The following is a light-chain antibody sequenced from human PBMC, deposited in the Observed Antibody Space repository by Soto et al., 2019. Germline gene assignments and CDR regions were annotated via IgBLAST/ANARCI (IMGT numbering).Light chain of an antibody. CDR1: QSVSSN. CDR3: QQYHNWWT. Sequence: EIEMTQPPATLSVSPVERATLSCRASQSVSSNLVWYQQKPGQAPRILIYGASTRVTGIPARFSGSGSGTEFTLTISSLQSEDFAVYYCQQYHNWWTFGQGTKVDIK. CDR2: GAS. J-gene: IGKJ1*01. V-gene: IGKV3-15*01.